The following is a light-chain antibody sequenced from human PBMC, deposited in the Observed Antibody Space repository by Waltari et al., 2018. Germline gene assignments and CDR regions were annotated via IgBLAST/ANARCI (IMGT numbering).Light chain of an antibody. J-gene: IGKJ4*01. CDR3: QQYDNVPR. CDR1: PAISHY. Sequence: DIQMTQSPSSLSASVGDRVTITCHASPAISHYLNWYQQKRGRAPKLLISDVSNLQRGVPSRFSGSGSGTYFTFTISSLQPEDIATYYCQQYDNVPRFGGGTKVEIK. CDR2: DVS. V-gene: IGKV1-33*01.